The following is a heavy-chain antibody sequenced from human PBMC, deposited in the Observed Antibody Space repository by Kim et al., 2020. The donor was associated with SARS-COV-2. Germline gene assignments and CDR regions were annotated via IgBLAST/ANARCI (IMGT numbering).Heavy chain of an antibody. J-gene: IGHJ4*02. V-gene: IGHV3-74*01. CDR1: GFTLSSNW. CDR3: ATVFDY. Sequence: GGSLRLSCAVSGFTLSSNWMHWVRQATGEGLVWVSRIDDAGSGTSYADSVKGRFTISRDDAKNTVYLQMNSLRAEDTAVYYCATVFDYWGRGTPVTVSA. CDR2: IDDAGSGT.